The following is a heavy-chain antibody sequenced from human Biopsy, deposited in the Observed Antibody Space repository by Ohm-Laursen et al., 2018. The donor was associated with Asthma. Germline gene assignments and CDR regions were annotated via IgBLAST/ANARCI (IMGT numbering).Heavy chain of an antibody. Sequence: SSVKVSCKPLGGTFNTYVIGWVRQAPGQGLEWMGGINSVFGTTTYPQKFQDRVTITADDSTSTVYMELSSLRSEDTAAYYCARKAGSCISRTCYSLDFWSQGTLVTVSS. V-gene: IGHV1-69*01. CDR1: GGTFNTYV. J-gene: IGHJ4*02. D-gene: IGHD2-2*01. CDR3: ARKAGSCISRTCYSLDF. CDR2: INSVFGTT.